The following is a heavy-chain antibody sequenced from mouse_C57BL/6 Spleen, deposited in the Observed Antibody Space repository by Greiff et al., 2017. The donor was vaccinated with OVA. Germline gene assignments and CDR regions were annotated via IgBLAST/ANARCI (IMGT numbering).Heavy chain of an antibody. CDR3: ARAGYGSGLDY. D-gene: IGHD1-1*01. Sequence: QVQLQQPGAELVRPGSSVKLSCKASGYTFTSYWMHWVKQRPIQGLEWIGNIDPSDSETHYNQKFKDKATLTVDKSSSTAYMQLISLTSEDSAVYYCARAGYGSGLDYWGQGTTLTVSS. CDR1: GYTFTSYW. V-gene: IGHV1-52*01. J-gene: IGHJ2*01. CDR2: IDPSDSET.